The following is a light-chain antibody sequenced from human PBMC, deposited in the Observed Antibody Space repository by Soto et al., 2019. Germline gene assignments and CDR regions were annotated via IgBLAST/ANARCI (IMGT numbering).Light chain of an antibody. CDR1: SNDIGGYKY. J-gene: IGLJ2*01. CDR3: SSYAGDYIVL. Sequence: QSVLTQPRSVSGSLGQSVTISCTGTSNDIGGYKYVSWYQQHPGKVPKLMIYDVSKRPSGVPDRFSGSKSGYTASLTISGLQGEDEGDYYCSSYAGDYIVLFGGGTKVTVL. V-gene: IGLV2-11*02. CDR2: DVS.